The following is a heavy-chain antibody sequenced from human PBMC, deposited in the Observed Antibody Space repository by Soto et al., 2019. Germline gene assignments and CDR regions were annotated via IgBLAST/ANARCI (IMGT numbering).Heavy chain of an antibody. D-gene: IGHD4-4*01. V-gene: IGHV5-51*01. Sequence: PGESRKIACPGSGYSFTNYWIGWVRQMPGKGMEWMGIIYPGDSDTRYSPSFQGQVTISADNSIRTAYLQWSSLKASDTAMYYCSRHYTMDVGGQGTRVNASS. J-gene: IGHJ6*02. CDR3: SRHYTMDV. CDR1: GYSFTNYW. CDR2: IYPGDSDT.